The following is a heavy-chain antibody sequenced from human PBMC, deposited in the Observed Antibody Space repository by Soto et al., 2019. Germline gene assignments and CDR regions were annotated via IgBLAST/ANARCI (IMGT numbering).Heavy chain of an antibody. CDR3: ARDSPDDFWSGYYTGPLDAFDI. D-gene: IGHD3-3*01. J-gene: IGHJ3*02. Sequence: ASVKVSCKASGYTFTSYGISWVRQVPGQGLEWMGWISAYNGNTNYAQKLQGRVTMTTDTSTSTVYMELRSLRSDDTAVYYCARDSPDDFWSGYYTGPLDAFDIWGQGTMVTVSS. V-gene: IGHV1-18*01. CDR2: ISAYNGNT. CDR1: GYTFTSYG.